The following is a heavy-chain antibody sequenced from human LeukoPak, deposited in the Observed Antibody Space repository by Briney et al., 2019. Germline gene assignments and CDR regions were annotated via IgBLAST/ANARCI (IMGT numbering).Heavy chain of an antibody. CDR2: MNPNSGNT. D-gene: IGHD3-10*01. CDR3: ARPKGGSGSYNH. CDR1: GYTFTSYD. J-gene: IGHJ5*02. V-gene: IGHV1-8*03. Sequence: GASVKVSCKASGYTFTSYDINWVRQATGQGLEWMGWMNPNSGNTGYAQKFQGRVTITRNTSISTAYMELSSLRSDDTAVYYCARPKGGSGSYNHWGQGTLVTVSS.